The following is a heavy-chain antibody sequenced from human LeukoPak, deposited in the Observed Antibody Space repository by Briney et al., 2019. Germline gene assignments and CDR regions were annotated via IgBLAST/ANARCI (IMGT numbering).Heavy chain of an antibody. J-gene: IGHJ4*02. CDR2: ISSSSSTI. Sequence: GGSLRLSCVASGFTFGSYNMSWVRQAPGKGLEWVSYISSSSSTIYYADSVKGRFTISRDNAKNSLYLQMNSLRAEDSAVYYCAIGKPCDPFDYWGQGTRVAVSS. V-gene: IGHV3-48*01. CDR3: AIGKPCDPFDY. CDR1: GFTFGSYN. D-gene: IGHD2-21*01.